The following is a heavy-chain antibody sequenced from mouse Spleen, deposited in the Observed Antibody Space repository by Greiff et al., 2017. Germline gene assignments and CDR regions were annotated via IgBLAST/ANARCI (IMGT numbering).Heavy chain of an antibody. CDR3: TRYYRYSAWFAY. V-gene: IGHV1S81*02. J-gene: IGHJ3*01. CDR2: INPSNGGT. D-gene: IGHD2-14*01. Sequence: VQLQQSGAELVKPGASVKLSCKASGYTFTSYYMYWVKQRPGQGLEWIGGINPSNGGTNFNEKFKSKATLTVDKSSSTAYMQLSSLTSEDSAVYYCTRYYRYSAWFAYWGQGTLVTVSA. CDR1: GYTFTSYY.